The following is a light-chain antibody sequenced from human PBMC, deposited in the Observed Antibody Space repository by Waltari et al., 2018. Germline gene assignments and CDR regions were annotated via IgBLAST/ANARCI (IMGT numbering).Light chain of an antibody. CDR3: SSYTGSSTVI. CDR2: DVN. Sequence: QSALTQPASVSGSPGQSITISCTGSSGNIGTYKSVSWYQPHPGRTPRLIIYDVNMRPSGISDRFSGSKSGATASLTISGLQTEDEADYYCSSYTGSSTVIFGGGTRLTVL. J-gene: IGLJ2*01. CDR1: SGNIGTYKS. V-gene: IGLV2-14*03.